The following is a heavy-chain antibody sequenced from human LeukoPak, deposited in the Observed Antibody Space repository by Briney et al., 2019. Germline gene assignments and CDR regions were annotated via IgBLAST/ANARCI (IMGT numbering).Heavy chain of an antibody. Sequence: GGSLRLSCAASGFIFSSYGMHWVRQAPGKGLEWVTFIRYDGSNKYYADSVRGRFTISRDNSKNTLYLQMNSLRAEDTAVYYCAKVDPMGAHRPFDYWGQGTLVTVSS. J-gene: IGHJ4*02. CDR1: GFIFSSYG. V-gene: IGHV3-30*02. D-gene: IGHD1-26*01. CDR3: AKVDPMGAHRPFDY. CDR2: IRYDGSNK.